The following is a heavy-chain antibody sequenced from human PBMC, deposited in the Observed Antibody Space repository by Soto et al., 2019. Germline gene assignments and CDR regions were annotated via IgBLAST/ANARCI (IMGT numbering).Heavy chain of an antibody. J-gene: IGHJ4*02. V-gene: IGHV3-33*01. CDR1: GFTFSTYG. CDR2: IWYDASNK. CDR3: ARGRVDGGERDL. Sequence: VQLVESGGGVVQPGRSLRLSCAASGFTFSTYGMYWVRQAPGKGLEWVAVIWYDASNKYYADSVKGRFTISRDNSENTLYLQMNILRAEDTAVYYCARGRVDGGERDLWVQGTLVTVSS. D-gene: IGHD1-26*01.